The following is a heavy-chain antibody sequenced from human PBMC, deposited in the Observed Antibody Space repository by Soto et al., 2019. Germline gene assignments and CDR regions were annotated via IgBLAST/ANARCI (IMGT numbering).Heavy chain of an antibody. CDR2: ISADNGNT. V-gene: IGHV1-18*01. CDR1: GYTFTSYG. CDR3: ARDPTKGGLVEYYFDY. J-gene: IGHJ4*02. D-gene: IGHD3-16*01. Sequence: QVQLVQSGAEVKKPGASVKVSCKASGYTFTSYGISWVRQAPGPGLEWMGWISADNGNTNYAQKLQGRVTMTTDTSTSTAYMELRSLRSDDTAVYYCARDPTKGGLVEYYFDYWGQGTLVTVSS.